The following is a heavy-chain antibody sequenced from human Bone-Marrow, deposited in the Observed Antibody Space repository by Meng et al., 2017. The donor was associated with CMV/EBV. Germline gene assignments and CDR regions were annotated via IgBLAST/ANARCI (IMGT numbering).Heavy chain of an antibody. CDR1: GYTFTSYG. CDR2: ISGYNDNT. J-gene: IGHJ4*02. D-gene: IGHD3-22*01. CDR3: ARFYDTSGADY. V-gene: IGHV1-18*01. Sequence: ASVKVSCKASGYTFTSYGISWVRQAPGQGLEWMGWISGYNDNTNYAQNLQGRVTMTTDRSTSTAYMELRSLRSDDTAVYYCARFYDTSGADYWGQGTLVTVSS.